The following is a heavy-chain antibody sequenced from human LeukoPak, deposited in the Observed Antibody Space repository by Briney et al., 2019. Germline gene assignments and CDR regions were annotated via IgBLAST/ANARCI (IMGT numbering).Heavy chain of an antibody. CDR3: ATEDAFDI. V-gene: IGHV4-39*02. J-gene: IGHJ3*02. CDR1: GGSISSSSYY. Sequence: SETLSLTCTVSGGSISSSSYYWGWIRQPPGKGLEWIGSIYYSGGTYYNPSLKSRVTISVDTSKNQFSLKLSSVTAADTAVYYCATEDAFDIWGQGTMVTVSS. CDR2: IYYSGGT.